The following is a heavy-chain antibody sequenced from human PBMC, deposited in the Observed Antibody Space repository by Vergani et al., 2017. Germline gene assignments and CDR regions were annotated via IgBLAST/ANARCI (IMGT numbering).Heavy chain of an antibody. J-gene: IGHJ2*01. CDR3: ASGKYYSDSTSHFRGRYFDV. CDR1: GDSIISRSYY. CDR2: IYNSGNG. Sequence: QMQLQESGPGLVKASETLSLTCTVSGDSIISRSYYWGWIRQPPGKGLEWIGRIYNSGNGDTSSSLKSRVTISAETSKNQFSLRLTSVTAADTAVYYCASGKYYSDSTSHFRGRYFDVWGRGTLVTVPS. V-gene: IGHV4-39*01. D-gene: IGHD3-16*01.